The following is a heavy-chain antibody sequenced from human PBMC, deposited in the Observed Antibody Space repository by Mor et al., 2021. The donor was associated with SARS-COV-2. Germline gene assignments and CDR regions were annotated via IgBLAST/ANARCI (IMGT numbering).Heavy chain of an antibody. CDR3: ARDCGNLYYDRADAFDI. V-gene: IGHV1-3*01. J-gene: IGHJ3*02. D-gene: IGHD3-22*01. Sequence: GRVTITRDTSASTAYMELSSLRSEDTAVYYCARDCGNLYYDRADAFDIWGQGTMVTVSS.